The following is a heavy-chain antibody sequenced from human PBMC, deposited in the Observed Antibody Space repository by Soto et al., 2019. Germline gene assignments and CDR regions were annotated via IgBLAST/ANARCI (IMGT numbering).Heavy chain of an antibody. CDR3: ARDLPPYYDILTGYYSPDDY. J-gene: IGHJ4*02. CDR1: GYTFTSYG. D-gene: IGHD3-9*01. V-gene: IGHV1-18*01. Sequence: ASVKVSCKASGYTFTSYGISWVRQAPGQGLEWMGWISAYNGNTNYAQKLQGRVTMTTDTSTSTAYMELRSLRSDDTAVYYCARDLPPYYDILTGYYSPDDYWGQGTLVTVSS. CDR2: ISAYNGNT.